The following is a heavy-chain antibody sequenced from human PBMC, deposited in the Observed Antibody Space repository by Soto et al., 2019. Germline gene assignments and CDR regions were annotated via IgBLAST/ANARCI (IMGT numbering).Heavy chain of an antibody. CDR2: IIPLLGKA. V-gene: IGHV1-69*08. CDR1: GGTFSSYT. CDR3: ARGGDSIRWSAPGGFDI. D-gene: IGHD6-13*01. J-gene: IGHJ3*02. Sequence: QVQLVQSGAEAKKPGSSVMVSCKASGGTFSSYTINWVRQAPGQGLEWMGRIIPLLGKANYAQTFQGRVMMTAAKAAGTAYMEVSSLTSEDTATYFCARGGDSIRWSAPGGFDIWGQGIMVNVS.